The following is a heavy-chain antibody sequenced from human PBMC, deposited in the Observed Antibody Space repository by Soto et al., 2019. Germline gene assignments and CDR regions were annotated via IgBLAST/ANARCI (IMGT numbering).Heavy chain of an antibody. V-gene: IGHV3-33*01. Sequence: QVHLEEAGGGVVQPGGSLRLSCVASGFDFRGDLMHWVRQAPGKGLEWVAYVWYDGSNKMYAASVQGRFTISRDNSTNTLYLQMNSLSDDDTAVYYCVRGRWLQPLEHWGQGPLVTFSS. CDR1: GFDFRGDL. CDR2: VWYDGSNK. D-gene: IGHD3-10*01. CDR3: VRGRWLQPLEH. J-gene: IGHJ5*02.